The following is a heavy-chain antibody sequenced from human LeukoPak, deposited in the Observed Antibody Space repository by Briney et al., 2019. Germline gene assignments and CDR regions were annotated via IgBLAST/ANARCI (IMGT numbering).Heavy chain of an antibody. CDR3: AKGPVWFGELPTRFDY. Sequence: PGGSVRLSCAASGCTFSSYAMSWVRQAPGKGLEWVSAISGSGGSTYYADSVKGRFTISRDNSKNTLYLQMNSLRAEDTAVYYCAKGPVWFGELPTRFDYWGQGTLVSVSS. V-gene: IGHV3-23*01. CDR1: GCTFSSYA. D-gene: IGHD3-10*01. CDR2: ISGSGGST. J-gene: IGHJ4*02.